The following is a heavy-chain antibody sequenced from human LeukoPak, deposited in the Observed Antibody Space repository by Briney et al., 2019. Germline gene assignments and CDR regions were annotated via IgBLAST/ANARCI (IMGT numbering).Heavy chain of an antibody. Sequence: GGSLRLSCAASGFTFSSYWMSWVRQAPGKGLEWVANIKQDGSEKYYVDSAKGRFTISRDNAKNSLYLQMNSLRAEDTAVYYCARHDGYYYGSGSYSLGFDYWGQGTLVTVSS. V-gene: IGHV3-7*01. CDR1: GFTFSSYW. J-gene: IGHJ4*02. CDR2: IKQDGSEK. D-gene: IGHD3-10*01. CDR3: ARHDGYYYGSGSYSLGFDY.